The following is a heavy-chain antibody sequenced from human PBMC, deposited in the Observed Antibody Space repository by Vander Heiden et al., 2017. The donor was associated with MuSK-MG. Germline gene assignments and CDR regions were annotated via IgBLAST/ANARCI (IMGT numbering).Heavy chain of an antibody. CDR3: ARGDYDFWSGYLDNWFDP. J-gene: IGHJ5*02. CDR1: GGSFSGYY. V-gene: IGHV4-34*01. CDR2: INHSGST. D-gene: IGHD3-3*01. Sequence: QVQLPQWGAGLLQPSEPLSPTFAVYGGSFSGYYCSWIRQPPGQGLEGIGEINHSGSTNNNPSLKSRVTISVDTSKNQFSLKLSSVTAADTAVYYCARGDYDFWSGYLDNWFDPWGQGTRVTVSS.